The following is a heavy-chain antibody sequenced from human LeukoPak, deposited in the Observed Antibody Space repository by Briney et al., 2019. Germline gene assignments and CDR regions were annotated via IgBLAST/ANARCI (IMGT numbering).Heavy chain of an antibody. J-gene: IGHJ4*02. CDR1: GGTFSSYA. CDR2: IIPIFGTA. CDR3: ASSGYCSSTSCYLSDY. V-gene: IGHV1-69*13. Sequence: ASVKVSCKASGGTFSSYAISWVRQAPGQGLEWMGGIIPIFGTANYAQKFQGRVTITADESTSTAYMELCSLRSEDTAVYYCASSGYCSSTSCYLSDYWGQGTLVTVSS. D-gene: IGHD2-2*01.